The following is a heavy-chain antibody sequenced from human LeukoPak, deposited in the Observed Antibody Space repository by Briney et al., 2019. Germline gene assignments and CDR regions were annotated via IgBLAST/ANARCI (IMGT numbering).Heavy chain of an antibody. V-gene: IGHV1-46*01. D-gene: IGHD3-10*01. CDR1: GYALTTYD. CDR2: INPSGGTT. CDR3: ARVGVVGYFYYMDV. Sequence: ASVKLSCTPSGYALTTYDMHWVRQAPGQGLEWRGIINPSGGTTTYVQKFKGRITMTRDTFTGTVYMEVNSLRSEDTAVYYCARVGVVGYFYYMDVWGKGTTVTVSS. J-gene: IGHJ6*03.